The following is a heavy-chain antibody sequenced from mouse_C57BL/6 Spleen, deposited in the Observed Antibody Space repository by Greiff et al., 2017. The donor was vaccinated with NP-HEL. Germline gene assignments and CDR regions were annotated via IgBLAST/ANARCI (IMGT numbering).Heavy chain of an antibody. Sequence: EVHLVESGGGLVQPGGSLKLSCAASGFTFSDYYMYWVRQTPEKRLEWVAYISNGGGSTYYPDTVKGRFTISRDNAKNTLYLQMSRLKSEDTAMYYCARKGGNLYAMDYWGQGTSVTVSS. D-gene: IGHD2-1*01. CDR1: GFTFSDYY. J-gene: IGHJ4*01. V-gene: IGHV5-12*01. CDR3: ARKGGNLYAMDY. CDR2: ISNGGGST.